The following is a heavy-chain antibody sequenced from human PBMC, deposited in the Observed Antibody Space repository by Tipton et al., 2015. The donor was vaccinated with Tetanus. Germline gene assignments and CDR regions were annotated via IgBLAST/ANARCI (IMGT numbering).Heavy chain of an antibody. D-gene: IGHD3-10*01. V-gene: IGHV4-61*08. CDR1: GDSISSSEYY. CDR2: INYSGTT. CDR3: ARDRDYYGSGSRGMDV. Sequence: TLSLTCTVSGDSISSSEYYWSWIRQSPGKGLEWIGYINYSGTTNYASSLQSRVIISVDTSKNQFSLKLNSVTAADTAVYYCARDRDYYGSGSRGMDVWGQGTRVTASS. J-gene: IGHJ6*02.